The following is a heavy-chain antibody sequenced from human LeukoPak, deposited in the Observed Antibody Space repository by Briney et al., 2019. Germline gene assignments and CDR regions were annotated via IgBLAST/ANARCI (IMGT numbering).Heavy chain of an antibody. CDR3: ARARRGVVATNYYYYYMDV. D-gene: IGHD2-21*02. V-gene: IGHV1-8*01. J-gene: IGHJ6*03. CDR1: GYTFTSYD. Sequence: VSVKVSCKASGYTFTSYDINWVRQATGQGLEWMGWMNPNSGNTGYAQKFQGRVTMTRNTSISTAYMELSSLRSEDTAVYYCARARRGVVATNYYYYYMDVWGKGTTVTVSS. CDR2: MNPNSGNT.